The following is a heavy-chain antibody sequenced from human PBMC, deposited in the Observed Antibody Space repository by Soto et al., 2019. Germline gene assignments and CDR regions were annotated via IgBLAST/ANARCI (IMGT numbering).Heavy chain of an antibody. CDR3: ARECSYWFSPPSYYYGMDV. CDR2: IIPIFGTA. CDR1: GGTFSSYA. J-gene: IGHJ6*02. V-gene: IGHV1-69*06. Sequence: SVKVSCKASGGTFSSYAISWVRQAPGQGLEWMGGIIPIFGTANYAQKFQGRVTITADKSTSTANMELSSLRSEDTAVYYCARECSYWFSPPSYYYGMDVWGQGTTGTVSS. D-gene: IGHD2-15*01.